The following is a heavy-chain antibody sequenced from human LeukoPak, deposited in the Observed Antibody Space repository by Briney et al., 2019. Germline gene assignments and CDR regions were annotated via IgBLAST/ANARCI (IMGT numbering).Heavy chain of an antibody. CDR1: GYTSTNYG. CDR2: ISTYIGNT. Sequence: GASVKVSCKASGYTSTNYGINWVRQAPGRGLAWMGWISTYIGNTNYAQKVQGRVTMTTDTSTNTAYMDLRSLTSDDTAVYYCARGGYCSGTTCRFGDNWLDPWGQGTLVTVSS. D-gene: IGHD2-2*01. V-gene: IGHV1-18*01. J-gene: IGHJ5*02. CDR3: ARGGYCSGTTCRFGDNWLDP.